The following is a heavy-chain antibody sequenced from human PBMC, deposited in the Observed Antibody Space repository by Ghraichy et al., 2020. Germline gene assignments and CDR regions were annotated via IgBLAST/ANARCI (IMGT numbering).Heavy chain of an antibody. CDR1: GYTFTGYY. D-gene: IGHD1-7*01. CDR3: ARARRGWNYGHSDY. V-gene: IGHV1-2*02. J-gene: IGHJ4*02. Sequence: ASVKVSCKASGYTFTGYYMHWVRQAPGQGLEWMGWINPNSGGTNYAQKFQGRVTMTRDTSISTAYMELSRLRSDDTAVYYCARARRGWNYGHSDYWGQGTLVTVSS. CDR2: INPNSGGT.